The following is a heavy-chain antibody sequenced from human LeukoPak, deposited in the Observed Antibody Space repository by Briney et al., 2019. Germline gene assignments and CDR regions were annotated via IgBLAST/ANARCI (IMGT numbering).Heavy chain of an antibody. CDR3: VRVLSGSWDWFDP. D-gene: IGHD3-22*01. J-gene: IGHJ5*02. CDR1: GFTFSRYW. CDR2: INPVGSTT. Sequence: GGSLRLSCAASGFTFSRYWIHWVRQAPGKGLEWVSRINPVGSTTTYADSVKGRFTISRDNAKNTVYLQMNSLRAEDTALYHCVRVLSGSWDWFDPWGQGTLVTVSS. V-gene: IGHV3-74*01.